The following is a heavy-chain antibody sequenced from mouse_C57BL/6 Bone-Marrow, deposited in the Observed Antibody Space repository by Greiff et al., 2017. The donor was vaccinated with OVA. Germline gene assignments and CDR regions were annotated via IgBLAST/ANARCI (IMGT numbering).Heavy chain of an antibody. D-gene: IGHD1-1*01. Sequence: EVKLVESGPGLVKPSQTVFLTCTVTGISITTGNYRWSWIRQFPGNKLEWIGYIYYSGTNTYNPSLTSRTTNTKDTPKNKFFLEKNSLTAEDTDTYYCARVDGYYFDYWGQGTTLSVSS. J-gene: IGHJ2*01. CDR3: ARVDGYYFDY. CDR2: IYYSGTN. CDR1: GISITTGNYR. V-gene: IGHV3-5*01.